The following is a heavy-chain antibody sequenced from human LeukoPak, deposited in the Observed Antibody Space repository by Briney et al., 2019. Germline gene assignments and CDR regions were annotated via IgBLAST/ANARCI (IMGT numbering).Heavy chain of an antibody. J-gene: IGHJ4*02. CDR3: AKGSYYDSSGSFYFDY. CDR2: ISYDGSNK. Sequence: PGGSLRLSCAASGFTFSSYAMYWVRQAPGKGLEWVAVISYDGSNKYYADSVKGRFTISRDNSKNTLYVQVNSLGTEDTAAYYCAKGSYYDSSGSFYFDYWGQGTLVTVSS. V-gene: IGHV3-30*04. CDR1: GFTFSSYA. D-gene: IGHD3-22*01.